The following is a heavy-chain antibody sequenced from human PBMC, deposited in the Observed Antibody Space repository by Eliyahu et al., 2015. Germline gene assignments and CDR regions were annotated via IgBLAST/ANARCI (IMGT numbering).Heavy chain of an antibody. V-gene: IGHV3-33*01. CDR1: GFIFRSYA. D-gene: IGHD2-8*01. CDR2: IWFDGTNK. CDR3: ARSAIVMDREAIDV. Sequence: QVQLVESGGGVVQPGKSLXLSCAASGFIFRSYAMLWVRQAPGKGLEWVALIWFDGTNKXYADSVRGRFTVSRDSSKNLYLEMNNLRAEDTAVYYCARSAIVMDREAIDVWGQGTMVTVSA. J-gene: IGHJ3*01.